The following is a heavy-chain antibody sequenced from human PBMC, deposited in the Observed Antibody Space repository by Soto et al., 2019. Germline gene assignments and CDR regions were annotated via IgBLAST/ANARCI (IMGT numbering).Heavy chain of an antibody. CDR2: SSSSRSII. CDR1: GFTFSSYS. CDR3: ARDRDGDGYNFDY. J-gene: IGHJ4*02. V-gene: IGHV3-48*01. Sequence: EVQLVESGGGLVQPGGSLRLSCAASGFTFSSYSMNWVRQAPGKGLEWVSYSSSSRSIIHYADSVKGRFTISRDNAKNSLYLQMNSLRADDTAVYYCARDRDGDGYNFDYWGQGTLVTVSS. D-gene: IGHD6-25*01.